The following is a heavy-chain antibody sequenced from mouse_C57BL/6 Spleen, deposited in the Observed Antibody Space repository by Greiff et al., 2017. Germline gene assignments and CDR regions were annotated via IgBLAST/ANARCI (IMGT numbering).Heavy chain of an antibody. Sequence: VQLQQSGPELVKPGASVKISCKASGYAFSSSWMNWVKQRPGKGLEWIGRIYPGDGGTNYNGQFKGKATLTADKSSSTAYMQLSSLTSEDSAVYFCASQFGGGYFDVWGTGTTVTVSS. J-gene: IGHJ1*03. V-gene: IGHV1-82*01. CDR2: IYPGDGGT. CDR1: GYAFSSSW. CDR3: ASQFGGGYFDV.